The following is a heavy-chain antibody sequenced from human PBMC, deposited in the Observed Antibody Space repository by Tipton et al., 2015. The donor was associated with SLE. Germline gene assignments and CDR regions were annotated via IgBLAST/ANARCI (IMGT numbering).Heavy chain of an antibody. J-gene: IGHJ3*02. CDR1: GGSLSSYY. CDR3: VRGGSYYSLGTFDAFDI. D-gene: IGHD3-10*01. Sequence: LRLSCTVSGGSLSSYYWSWIRQPPGKGLDWIGYMYYNGATGYSPSLKSRVTISVDTAKNQFSLRLTSVTAADTAVYYCVRGGSYYSLGTFDAFDIWGQGTTVTVSS. CDR2: MYYNGAT. V-gene: IGHV4-59*01.